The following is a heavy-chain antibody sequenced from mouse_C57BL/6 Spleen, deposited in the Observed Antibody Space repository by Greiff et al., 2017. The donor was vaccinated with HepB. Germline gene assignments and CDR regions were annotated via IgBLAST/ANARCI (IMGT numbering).Heavy chain of an antibody. J-gene: IGHJ3*01. CDR1: GYSITSGYD. CDR3: ARGRYDYDGVWFAY. Sequence: DVQLQESGPGMVKPSQSLSLTCTVTGYSITSGYDWHWIRHFPGNKLEWMGYISYSGSTNYNPSLKSRISITHDTSKNHFFLKLNSVTTEDTATYYCARGRYDYDGVWFAYWGQGTLVTVSA. CDR2: ISYSGST. D-gene: IGHD2-4*01. V-gene: IGHV3-1*01.